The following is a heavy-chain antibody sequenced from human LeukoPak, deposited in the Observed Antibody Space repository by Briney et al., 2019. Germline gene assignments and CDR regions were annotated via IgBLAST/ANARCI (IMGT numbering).Heavy chain of an antibody. CDR1: GFSLPTSAVG. J-gene: IGHJ4*02. CDR3: AHKRDGYAYYDY. V-gene: IGHV2-5*02. D-gene: IGHD5-24*01. Sequence: SGPTLVNPTQTLTLTCTFSGFSLPTSAVGVGWIRQPPGKALEWLALVYWDDDKRYSPSLKSRLTITKDTSKNRVVLTMTNMDPVDTATYYCAHKRDGYAYYDYWGQGTLVTVSS. CDR2: VYWDDDK.